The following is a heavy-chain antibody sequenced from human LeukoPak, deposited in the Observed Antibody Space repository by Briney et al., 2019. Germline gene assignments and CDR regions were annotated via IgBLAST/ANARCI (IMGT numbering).Heavy chain of an antibody. V-gene: IGHV4-34*01. CDR3: ARGPADVDIVATKGADY. CDR2: INHSGST. Sequence: PSETLSLTCAVYGGSFSGYYWSWIRQPPGKGLEWIGEINHSGSTNYNPSLKSRVTISVDTSKNQFSLKLSSVTAADTAVYYCARGPADVDIVATKGADYWGQGTLVTVPS. D-gene: IGHD5-12*01. CDR1: GGSFSGYY. J-gene: IGHJ4*02.